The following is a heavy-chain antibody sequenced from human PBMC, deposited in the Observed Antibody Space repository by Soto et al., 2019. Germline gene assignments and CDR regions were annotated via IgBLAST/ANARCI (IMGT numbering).Heavy chain of an antibody. V-gene: IGHV1-2*02. J-gene: IGHJ4*02. D-gene: IGHD3-16*01. CDR2: INSVSGGT. CDR1: GNTHTIYF. Sequence: QVQLVQSGAEVKQPGASVRVSCKASGNTHTIYFIHWLRQAHGQGLEWMGWINSVSGGTNYAPRFRCRVSMTRDTSSATAFMDLSGLRSDDTAVYYCARGGSYYAHWGQGTLVTVSS. CDR3: ARGGSYYAH.